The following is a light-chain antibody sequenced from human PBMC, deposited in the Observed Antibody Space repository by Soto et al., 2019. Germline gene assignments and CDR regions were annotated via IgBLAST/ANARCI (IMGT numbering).Light chain of an antibody. CDR1: QSVSSSY. Sequence: DIVLTQYTGTPSWCQGVWISLSAGSSQSVSSSYLAWYQQKPGQAPRLLIYGASSRATGIPDRFSGSGSETDFTLTISRLEPEDFAVYYCQHYGRSPITFGQGTRLEI. CDR2: GAS. CDR3: QHYGRSPIT. J-gene: IGKJ5*01. V-gene: IGKV3-20*01.